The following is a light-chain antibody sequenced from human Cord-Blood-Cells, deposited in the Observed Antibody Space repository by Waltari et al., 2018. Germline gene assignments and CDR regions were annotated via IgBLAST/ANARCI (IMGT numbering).Light chain of an antibody. CDR2: AAS. V-gene: IGKV1-6*01. J-gene: IGKJ1*01. CDR3: LQDYNYPWT. Sequence: AIQMTQSPSSLSASVGDIVTIPCRASQGIRNDLGRDQQKPGKAPKLLIYAASSLQSGVPSRFSGSGSGTDFTLTISSLQPEDFATYYCLQDYNYPWTFGQGTKVEIK. CDR1: QGIRND.